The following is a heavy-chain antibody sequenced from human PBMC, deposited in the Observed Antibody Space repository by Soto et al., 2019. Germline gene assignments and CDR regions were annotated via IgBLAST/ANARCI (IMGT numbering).Heavy chain of an antibody. CDR2: INHRGST. V-gene: IGHV4-39*07. CDR3: ARRAHPGGVIIMVWFDP. Sequence: SETLSLTCSVSDDSIDSDKYYWGWIRQPPGKGLEWIGKINHRGSTNYNPSLKSRVTISVDTSKNQFSLKLSSVTAADTAVYYCARRAHPGGVIIMVWFDPWGQGTLVTVSS. J-gene: IGHJ5*02. D-gene: IGHD3-10*01. CDR1: DDSIDSDKYY.